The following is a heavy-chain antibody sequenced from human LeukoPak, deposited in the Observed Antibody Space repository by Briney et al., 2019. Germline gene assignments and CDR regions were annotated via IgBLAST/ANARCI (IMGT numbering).Heavy chain of an antibody. J-gene: IGHJ5*02. Sequence: GESLKISCQGSGYSFTSYWIGWVRQLPGKGLEWMGIIYPGDSDTRYSPSFQGQVTISADKSISTAYLQWSSLKASDTAMYYCARAYYYGSGSPPNWFDPWGQGTLVTVSS. D-gene: IGHD3-10*01. CDR2: IYPGDSDT. CDR1: GYSFTSYW. V-gene: IGHV5-51*01. CDR3: ARAYYYGSGSPPNWFDP.